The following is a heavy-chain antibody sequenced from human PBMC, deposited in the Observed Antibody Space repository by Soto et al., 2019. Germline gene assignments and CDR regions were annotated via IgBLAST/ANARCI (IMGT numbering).Heavy chain of an antibody. V-gene: IGHV3-74*01. D-gene: IGHD3-16*01. CDR2: INPDGSIT. J-gene: IGHJ4*02. CDR3: ARDIGYGAN. Sequence: EVELVESGGDLVQPGGSLRLSCAASGFTFSTSWMHWVRQTPGKGLVWVSHINPDGSITNYADSAKGRFTISRDNAKNTLFLQMNNLRAEDTSVYFCARDIGYGANWGQGTLVTVSS. CDR1: GFTFSTSW.